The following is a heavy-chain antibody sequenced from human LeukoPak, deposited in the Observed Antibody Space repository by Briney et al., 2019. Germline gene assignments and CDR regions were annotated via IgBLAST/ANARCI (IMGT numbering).Heavy chain of an antibody. J-gene: IGHJ6*03. CDR2: TSYDGSNK. CDR1: GFTFRSYG. Sequence: GGSLRLSCAASGFTFRSYGMHWVRQAPGKGLEWVAVTSYDGSNKYYADPVKGRFTISRDNSKNTLYLQMNSLRAEDTAVYYCARDPLTATAYMDVWGKGTTVTVSS. CDR3: ARDPLTATAYMDV. V-gene: IGHV3-30*03. D-gene: IGHD2-21*02.